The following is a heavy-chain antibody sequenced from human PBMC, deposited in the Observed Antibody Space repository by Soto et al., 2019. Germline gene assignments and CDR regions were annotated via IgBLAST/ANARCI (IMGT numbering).Heavy chain of an antibody. CDR3: AREYYDILTGLYLNWFER. J-gene: IGHJ5*02. CDR2: ISSGGTTK. V-gene: IGHV3-48*03. Sequence: PGGSLRLSCATSGFSFSDFEMHWVRQAPGKGLEWVSYISSGGTTKYYADSVKGRFTISRDNAENSLFLQMNSLRAEDTAVYYCAREYYDILTGLYLNWFERWGQGTLVTVSS. CDR1: GFSFSDFE. D-gene: IGHD3-9*01.